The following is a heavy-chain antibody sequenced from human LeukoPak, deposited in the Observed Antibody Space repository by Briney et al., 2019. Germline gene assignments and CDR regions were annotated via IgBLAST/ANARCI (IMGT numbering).Heavy chain of an antibody. D-gene: IGHD1-14*01. CDR3: ARATGNYYYYYMDV. J-gene: IGHJ6*03. Sequence: SETLSLTCAVYGGSFSGYYWSWIRQPPGKGLEWIGEINHSGSTNYNPSLKSRVTISVDTSKNQFSLKLSSVTAADTAVYYCARATGNYYYYYMDVWGKGTTVTVSS. CDR2: INHSGST. V-gene: IGHV4-34*01. CDR1: GGSFSGYY.